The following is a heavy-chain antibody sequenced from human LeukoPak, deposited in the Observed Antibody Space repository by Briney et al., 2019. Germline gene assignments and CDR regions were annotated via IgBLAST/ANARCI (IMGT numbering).Heavy chain of an antibody. J-gene: IGHJ4*02. CDR2: INPSSRST. V-gene: IGHV1-46*03. CDR1: GYTFTNYG. Sequence: ASVKVSCKASGYTFTNYGISWVRQAPGQGLEWMGIINPSSRSTTYAQTFEGRVTMTSDTSTSTVYMELSRLRSEDTAVYYCTRLSDCSSTSCYDYWGQGTLVTVSS. CDR3: TRLSDCSSTSCYDY. D-gene: IGHD2-2*01.